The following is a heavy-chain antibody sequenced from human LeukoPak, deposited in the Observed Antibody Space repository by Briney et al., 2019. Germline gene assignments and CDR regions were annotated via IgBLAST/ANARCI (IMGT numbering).Heavy chain of an antibody. D-gene: IGHD2/OR15-2a*01. CDR2: ISNSGSTI. Sequence: NPGGSLRLSCAASGFIFSDYYMSWILQAPGKGLGWISYISNSGSTIYYADSVKGRFTLSRDNAKNSLYLQMNSLRAEDTAVYYCAREVRLLSYWGQGTLVTVSS. J-gene: IGHJ4*02. CDR3: AREVRLLSY. CDR1: GFIFSDYY. V-gene: IGHV3-11*01.